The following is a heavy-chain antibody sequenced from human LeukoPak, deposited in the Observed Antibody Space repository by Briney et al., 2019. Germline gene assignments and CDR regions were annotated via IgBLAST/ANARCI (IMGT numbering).Heavy chain of an antibody. CDR2: IYSSGST. CDR3: ARVTDSLDY. V-gene: IGHV4-4*07. D-gene: IGHD4-11*01. CDR1: GGSISDFY. J-gene: IGHJ4*02. Sequence: SETLSLTCIVPGGSISDFYWSWVRQSAGKGLEYIGRIYSSGSTNYNPSLKSRVAMSVDTSKNQFSLNLRSLTAADTAVYYCARVTDSLDYWGQGILVTVSS.